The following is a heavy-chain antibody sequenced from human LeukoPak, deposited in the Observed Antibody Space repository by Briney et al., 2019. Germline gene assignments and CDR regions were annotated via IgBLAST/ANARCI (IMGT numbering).Heavy chain of an antibody. V-gene: IGHV3-23*01. CDR3: AKDLKYCSSTSCPYYFDY. CDR1: GFTFSSYA. CDR2: ISGSGGST. D-gene: IGHD2-2*01. J-gene: IGHJ4*02. Sequence: GGSLRLSCAASGFTFSSYAMSWVRQAPGKGLEWVSAISGSGGSTYYADSVKGRFTISRDNSKNTLYLQMNSLRAEDTAVYYCAKDLKYCSSTSCPYYFDYWGQGTLVTVSS.